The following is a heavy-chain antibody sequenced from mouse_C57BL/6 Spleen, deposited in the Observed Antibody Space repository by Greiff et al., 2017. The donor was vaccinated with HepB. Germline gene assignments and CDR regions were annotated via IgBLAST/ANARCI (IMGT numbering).Heavy chain of an antibody. V-gene: IGHV5-6*01. Sequence: EVQVVESGGDLVKPGGSLKLSCAASGFTFSSYGMSWVRQTPDKRLEWVATISSGGSYTYYPDSVKGRFTISRDNAKNTLYLQMSSLKSEDTAMYYCARRGVYYDYDGGYAMDYWGQGTSVTVSS. D-gene: IGHD2-4*01. CDR1: GFTFSSYG. CDR3: ARRGVYYDYDGGYAMDY. CDR2: ISSGGSYT. J-gene: IGHJ4*01.